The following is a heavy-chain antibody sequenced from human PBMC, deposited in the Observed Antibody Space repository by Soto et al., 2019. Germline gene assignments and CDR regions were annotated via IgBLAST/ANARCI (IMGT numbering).Heavy chain of an antibody. V-gene: IGHV3-33*06. J-gene: IGHJ4*02. CDR1: GFIFRNYG. CDR2: VGYDGSRK. D-gene: IGHD6-19*01. CDR3: AKDLAVADPEF. Sequence: QVQLVESGGGVVQPGTSLTLSCAASGFIFRNYGFHWVRQAPGKGLEWVAIVGYDGSRKSYADTVKGRFTISRDISKNQLYLQMNSLRAEESAVYFCAKDLAVADPEFWGQGTLVT.